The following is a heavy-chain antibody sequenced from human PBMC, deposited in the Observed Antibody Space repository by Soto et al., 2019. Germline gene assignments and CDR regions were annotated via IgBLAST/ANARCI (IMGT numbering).Heavy chain of an antibody. V-gene: IGHV1-69*15. D-gene: IGHD5-12*01. J-gene: IGHJ3*02. CDR1: GGTFSSYA. Sequence: QVQLVQSGAEVKKPGSSVKVSCKASGGTFSSYAINWVRQAPGQGLEWMGRIIPIFRTPNYAQKFQGRVTITADESTSTAYLELRGLRSEDTAIYDCARPPRRGFSGYDNDAFAIWGQGTMVTVSS. CDR3: ARPPRRGFSGYDNDAFAI. CDR2: IIPIFRTP.